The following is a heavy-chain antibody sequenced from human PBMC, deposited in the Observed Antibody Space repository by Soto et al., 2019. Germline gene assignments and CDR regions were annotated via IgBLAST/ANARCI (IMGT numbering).Heavy chain of an antibody. V-gene: IGHV6-1*01. D-gene: IGHD5-12*01. Sequence: PSQTLSLTCAHSGDSVSSNTASWNWIRQSPSRGLEWLGMTYFRSTWYNDYAVSVKSRIIINPDTSNNQFSLQLNSVTPEDTAVYFCAKGDNLGPKTGYAFDPWGQGIMVTVSS. CDR1: GDSVSSNTAS. CDR3: AKGDNLGPKTGYAFDP. CDR2: TYFRSTWYN. J-gene: IGHJ5*02.